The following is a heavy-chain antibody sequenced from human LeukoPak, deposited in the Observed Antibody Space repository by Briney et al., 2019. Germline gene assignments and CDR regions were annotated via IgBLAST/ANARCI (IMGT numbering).Heavy chain of an antibody. CDR3: ARARLNGDRFDP. CDR2: INPNSGGT. V-gene: IGHV1-2*02. J-gene: IGHJ5*02. CDR1: GYTFTGYY. D-gene: IGHD2-8*01. Sequence: GASVKVSCKASGYTFTGYYMHWVRQAPGQGREWMGWINPNSGGTNYAQKFQGRVTMTRDTSISTAYMELSRLRSDDTAVYYCARARLNGDRFDPWGQGTLVTVSS.